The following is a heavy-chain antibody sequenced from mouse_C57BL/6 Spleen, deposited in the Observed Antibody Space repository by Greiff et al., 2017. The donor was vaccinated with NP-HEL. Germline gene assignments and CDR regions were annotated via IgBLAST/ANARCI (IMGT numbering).Heavy chain of an antibody. J-gene: IGHJ3*01. D-gene: IGHD2-4*01. Sequence: VMLVESGPELVKPGASVKISCKASGYAFSSSWMNWVKQRPGKGLEWIGRIYPGDGDTNYNGKFKGKATLTADKSSSTAYMQLSSLTSEDSAVYFCATYDYDRTWFAYWGQGTLVTVSA. CDR1: GYAFSSSW. CDR3: ATYDYDRTWFAY. V-gene: IGHV1-82*01. CDR2: IYPGDGDT.